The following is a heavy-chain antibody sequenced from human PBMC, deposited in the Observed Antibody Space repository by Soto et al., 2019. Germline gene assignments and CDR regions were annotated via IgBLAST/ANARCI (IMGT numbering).Heavy chain of an antibody. V-gene: IGHV3-9*01. J-gene: IGHJ4*02. D-gene: IGHD2-2*01. Sequence: DVQLVESGGGLVQPGRSLRLSCAASGFTFDDYAMHWVRQAPGKGLEWVSGISWNSGSIGYADSVKGRFTSSRDNAKNSLYLQMNSLRAEDTALYYCAKGGQLLTEGGGYWGQGTLVTVSS. CDR1: GFTFDDYA. CDR2: ISWNSGSI. CDR3: AKGGQLLTEGGGY.